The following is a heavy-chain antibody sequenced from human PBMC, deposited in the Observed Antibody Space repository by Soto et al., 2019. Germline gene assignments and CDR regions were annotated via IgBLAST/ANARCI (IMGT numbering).Heavy chain of an antibody. Sequence: QTLSLPCVGCGYTVSSNSVAWNLVRQSPSRGLEWLGRTYYRSRWYSDYAVSVRSRIDINADTSKNQVSLQLNSVTPEDTAVYYCARSEEDSDYYYYGMDVWGQGTTVTVSS. CDR2: TYYRSRWYS. D-gene: IGHD2-15*01. J-gene: IGHJ6*02. CDR3: ARSEEDSDYYYYGMDV. CDR1: GYTVSSNSVA. V-gene: IGHV6-1*01.